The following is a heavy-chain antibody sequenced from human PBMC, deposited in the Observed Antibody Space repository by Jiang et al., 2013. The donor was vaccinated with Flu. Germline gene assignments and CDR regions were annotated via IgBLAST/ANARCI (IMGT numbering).Heavy chain of an antibody. CDR1: GGSISSYY. J-gene: IGHJ2*01. V-gene: IGHV4-59*01. CDR2: IYYSGST. CDR3: ARGRGGSGRFWYFDL. Sequence: LLKPSETLSLTCTVSGGSISSYYWSWIRQPPGKGLEWIGYIYYSGSTNYNPSLKSRVTISVDTSKNQFSLKLSSVTAADTAVYYCARGRGGSGRFWYFDLWGRGTLVTVSS. D-gene: IGHD3-10*01.